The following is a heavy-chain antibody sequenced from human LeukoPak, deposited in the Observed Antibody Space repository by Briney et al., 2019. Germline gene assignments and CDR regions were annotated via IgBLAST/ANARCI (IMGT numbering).Heavy chain of an antibody. V-gene: IGHV3-30*02. CDR3: AIMEGDYFDY. D-gene: IGHD2-8*01. J-gene: IGHJ4*02. CDR2: IRYDGSNK. CDR1: GFTFSSYG. Sequence: GGSLRLSCAASGFTFSSYGMHWVRQAPGKGLEWVAFIRYDGSNKYYADSVKGRFTISRDNSKNTLYLQMNSLRAEDTAVYYCAIMEGDYFDYWGQGTLVTVSS.